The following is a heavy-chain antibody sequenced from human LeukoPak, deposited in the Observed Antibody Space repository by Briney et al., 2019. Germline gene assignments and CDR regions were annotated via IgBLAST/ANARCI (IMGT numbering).Heavy chain of an antibody. V-gene: IGHV3-21*01. CDR2: ISSSSSYI. CDR3: ARVRVDSSGWYSHYFDY. Sequence: GGSLRLSCAASGFTFSSYSMNWVRQAPGKGLEWVSSISSSSSYIYYADSVKGRFTISRDNSKNTLYLQMNSLRAEDTAVYYCARVRVDSSGWYSHYFDYWGQGTLVTVSS. CDR1: GFTFSSYS. D-gene: IGHD6-19*01. J-gene: IGHJ4*02.